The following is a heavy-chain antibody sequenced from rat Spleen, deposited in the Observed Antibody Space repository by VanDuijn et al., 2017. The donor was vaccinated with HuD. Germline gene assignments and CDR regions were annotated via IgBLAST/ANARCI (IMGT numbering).Heavy chain of an antibody. J-gene: IGHJ3*01. D-gene: IGHD1-6*01. CDR3: ASHGPRISRFAY. Sequence: EVQLVESGGVLVQPGRSMKLSCAASGFTFTNYVMSWVRQAPTKGLEWVATISYDGSSTYYRDSVKGRFTISRDNAKSTLYLQMDSLRSEDTATYYCASHGPRISRFAYWGQGTLVTVSS. V-gene: IGHV5-7*01. CDR1: GFTFTNYV. CDR2: ISYDGSST.